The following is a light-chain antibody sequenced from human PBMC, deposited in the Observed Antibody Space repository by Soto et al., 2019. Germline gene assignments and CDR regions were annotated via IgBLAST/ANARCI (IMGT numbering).Light chain of an antibody. J-gene: IGKJ5*01. CDR3: QQYGSLIT. CDR1: QSVSSSY. Sequence: DILMTQSPDSLAVSLGERATLSCRASQSVSSSYLAWYQQKPGQAPRLLIYGASSRATGIPDRFSGSGSGTDFTLTISRLEPEDFAVYYCQQYGSLITFGQGTRLEIK. CDR2: GAS. V-gene: IGKV3-20*01.